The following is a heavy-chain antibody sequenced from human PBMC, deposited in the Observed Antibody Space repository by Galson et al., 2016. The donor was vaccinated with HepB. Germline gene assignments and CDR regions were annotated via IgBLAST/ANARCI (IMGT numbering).Heavy chain of an antibody. D-gene: IGHD4-17*01. CDR2: IDWEDDK. V-gene: IGHV2-70*01. CDR1: GFSLNTRGMC. Sequence: PALVKPTQTVTLTCTFSGFSLNTRGMCVSWIRQPPGKALEWLALIDWEDDKYYSTSLKTRLTISKDTSKNQVVLTVANMDPVDTATYYCAQTQTSVTTSYYFDNWGQGTLVTVSS. J-gene: IGHJ4*02. CDR3: AQTQTSVTTSYYFDN.